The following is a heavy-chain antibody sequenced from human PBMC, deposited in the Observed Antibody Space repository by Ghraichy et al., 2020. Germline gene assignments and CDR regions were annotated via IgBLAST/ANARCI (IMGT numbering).Heavy chain of an antibody. CDR1: GFTFSSYA. CDR2: ISGIGGSA. CDR3: AKGVRHRGIQPIKIAYYYGMDV. Sequence: GESLNISCAASGFTFSSYAMIWVRQAPGRGLEWLSGISGIGGSAHYADSVKGRFTISRDNFKNTVSLQMNNLRAGDTAVYYCAKGVRHRGIQPIKIAYYYGMDVWGQGTTVTVSS. J-gene: IGHJ6*02. D-gene: IGHD2-21*01. V-gene: IGHV3-23*01.